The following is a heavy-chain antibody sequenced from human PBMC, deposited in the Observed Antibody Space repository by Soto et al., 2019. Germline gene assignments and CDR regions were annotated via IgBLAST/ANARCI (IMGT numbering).Heavy chain of an antibody. Sequence: EVHLVESGGGLVRPGGSLKLSCAASGFTFSGYCMTWVRQAPGKGLEWVATINQDGSEKYYVDSLKGRFTISRDNAENSLCLEVTSVRAEDRAVYYCTRGGCRCERCCGFDYWGQGSMVTVSS. J-gene: IGHJ4*01. V-gene: IGHV3-7*01. CDR1: GFTFSGYC. CDR3: TRGGCRCERCCGFDY. CDR2: INQDGSEK. D-gene: IGHD2-15*01.